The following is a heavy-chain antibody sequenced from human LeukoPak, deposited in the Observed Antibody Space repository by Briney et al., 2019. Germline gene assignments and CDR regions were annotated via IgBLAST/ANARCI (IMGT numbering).Heavy chain of an antibody. D-gene: IGHD1-26*01. V-gene: IGHV4-34*01. CDR1: GGSFSGYY. J-gene: IGHJ5*02. CDR2: INHSGST. CDR3: ASQSQWVTEPRWFDP. Sequence: SETLSLTCAVYGGSFSGYYWSRIRQPPGKGLEWIGEINHSGSTNYNPSLKSRVTISVDTSKNQFSLKLSSVTAADTAVYYCASQSQWVTEPRWFDPWGQGTLVTVSS.